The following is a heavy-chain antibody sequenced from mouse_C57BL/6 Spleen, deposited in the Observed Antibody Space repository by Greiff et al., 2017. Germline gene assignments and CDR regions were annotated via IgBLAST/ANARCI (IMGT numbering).Heavy chain of an antibody. CDR3: ARRRAYYSNYEYFDY. Sequence: QVQLKQSGAELVKPGASVKMSCKASGYTFTTYPIEWMKQNQGKSLEWIGNFHPYNDDTKYNEKFKGKATLTVEKSSSTVYLELSRLTSDDSAVYYCARRRAYYSNYEYFDYWGQGTTLTVSS. CDR2: FHPYNDDT. J-gene: IGHJ2*01. CDR1: GYTFTTYP. V-gene: IGHV1-47*01. D-gene: IGHD2-5*01.